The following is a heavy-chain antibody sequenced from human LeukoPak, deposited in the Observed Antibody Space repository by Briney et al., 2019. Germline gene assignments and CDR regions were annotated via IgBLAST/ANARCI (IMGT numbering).Heavy chain of an antibody. Sequence: GASVKVSCKASGYTFTGYYMHWVRQAPGQGLEWMGWINPNGGGANYAQKFQGRVIMTRDTSSSTAYLELSRLTSDDTAVYYCARDPPLVPEAIGDSYYYFYMDVWGKGTTVTVSS. CDR2: INPNGGGA. CDR3: ARDPPLVPEAIGDSYYYFYMDV. CDR1: GYTFTGYY. D-gene: IGHD2-2*02. J-gene: IGHJ6*03. V-gene: IGHV1-2*02.